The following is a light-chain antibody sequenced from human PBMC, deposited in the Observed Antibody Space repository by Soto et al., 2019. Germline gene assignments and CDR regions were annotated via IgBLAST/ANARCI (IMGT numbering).Light chain of an antibody. J-gene: IGKJ1*01. CDR3: QQYDSYWT. V-gene: IGKV1-5*01. Sequence: DIQMTQSPSTLSASVGDRVTITCRASQSISSWLAWYQQKPGKAPKLLIYDASNLESEVPSRFSGSGAGTEFTLTISSLQPDDSATYYCQQYDSYWTFGQGTKVEIK. CDR2: DAS. CDR1: QSISSW.